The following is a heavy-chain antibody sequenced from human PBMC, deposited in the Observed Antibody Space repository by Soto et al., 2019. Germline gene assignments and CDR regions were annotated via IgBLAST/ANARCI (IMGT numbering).Heavy chain of an antibody. Sequence: SQTLSLTCAISGDSVSRTSAAWSWIRQSPSRGLEWLGRTYYRSKCYNDYAVSVKSRITIHADASKNQVSLQLNSVTPEDTAVYYCARELSDSSRYDYWFDPWGQGTLVTVPS. V-gene: IGHV6-1*01. J-gene: IGHJ5*02. CDR3: ARELSDSSRYDYWFDP. CDR2: TYYRSKCYN. CDR1: GDSVSRTSAA. D-gene: IGHD3-16*01.